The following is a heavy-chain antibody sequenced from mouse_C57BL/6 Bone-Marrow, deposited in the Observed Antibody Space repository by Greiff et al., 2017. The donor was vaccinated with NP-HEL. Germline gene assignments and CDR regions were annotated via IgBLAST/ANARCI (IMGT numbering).Heavy chain of an antibody. V-gene: IGHV5-2*01. CDR2: ISSDGGST. CDR1: EYEFPSHD. D-gene: IGHD2-3*01. J-gene: IGHJ1*03. CDR3: GRLDGYYGYYDV. Sequence: DVKLVESGGGLVQPGESLTLSCESNEYEFPSHDMSWVRKPPEKSLELVAAISSDGGSTYYPDPMARRFIISRDNTKKSLYLQMSSLRSEDTALYYCGRLDGYYGYYDVWGTGTTVTVS.